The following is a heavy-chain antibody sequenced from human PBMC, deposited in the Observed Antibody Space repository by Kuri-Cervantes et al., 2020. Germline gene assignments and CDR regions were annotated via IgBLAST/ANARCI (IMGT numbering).Heavy chain of an antibody. J-gene: IGHJ6*03. CDR3: AKGYYYMDV. CDR2: IYYSGST. CDR1: GDSISSTSYY. Sequence: GSLRLSCTVSGDSISSTSYYWGWIRQPPGKGLEWIGTIYYSGSTYYNPSLKSRVTISVDTSKNQFSLKLSSVTAADTAVYYCAKGYYYMDVWGKGTTVTVSS. V-gene: IGHV4-39*01.